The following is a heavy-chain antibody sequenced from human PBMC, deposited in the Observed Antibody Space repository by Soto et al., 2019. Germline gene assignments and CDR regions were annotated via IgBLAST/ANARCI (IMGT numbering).Heavy chain of an antibody. V-gene: IGHV1-18*01. CDR2: ISAYNGNT. CDR1: GYTFTSYG. CDR3: ARDPGYSGYDLVPDY. D-gene: IGHD5-12*01. Sequence: AASVKVSCKASGYTFTSYGISWVRQAPGQGLEWMGWISAYNGNTNYAQKLQGRVTMTTDTSTSTAYMELRSLRSDDTAVYYCARDPGYSGYDLVPDYWGQGTLVTVSS. J-gene: IGHJ4*02.